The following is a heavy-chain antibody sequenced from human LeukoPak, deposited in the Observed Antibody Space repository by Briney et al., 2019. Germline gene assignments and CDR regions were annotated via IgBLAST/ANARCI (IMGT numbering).Heavy chain of an antibody. D-gene: IGHD3-10*01. Sequence: ASVTVSCTASGGTFTIYAISWVGQAPGQGQEWMGGIIPIFGTANYAHKFQPSFTITAAKSTSTAYMELSSLRSEDTAVYYCARRIGSGSYYNEDYFDYWGQGTLVTVSS. CDR1: GGTFTIYA. CDR3: ARRIGSGSYYNEDYFDY. CDR2: IIPIFGTA. V-gene: IGHV1-69*06. J-gene: IGHJ4*02.